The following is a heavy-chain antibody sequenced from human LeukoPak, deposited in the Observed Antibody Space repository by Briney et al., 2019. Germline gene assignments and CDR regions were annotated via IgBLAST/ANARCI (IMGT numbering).Heavy chain of an antibody. CDR2: IYYSGST. CDR1: GGSISSSSYY. J-gene: IGHJ4*02. Sequence: PSETLSLTCTVSGGSISSSSYYWGWIRQPPGKGLEWIGSIYYSGSTYYNPSLKSRVTISVDTSKNQFSLKLSSVTAADTAVYYCARIYYDSSGSYPFFDYWGQGTLVTVSS. V-gene: IGHV4-39*01. D-gene: IGHD3-22*01. CDR3: ARIYYDSSGSYPFFDY.